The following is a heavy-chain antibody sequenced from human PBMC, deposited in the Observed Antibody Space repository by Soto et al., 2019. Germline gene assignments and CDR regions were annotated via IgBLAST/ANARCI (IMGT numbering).Heavy chain of an antibody. J-gene: IGHJ6*02. Sequence: SVKVSCKASGGTFSSYAISWVRQAPGQGLEWMGGIIPIFGTANYAQKFQGRVTITADESTSTAYMELSSLRSEDTAVYYCARVPPESSWSLYYYYGMDVWGQGTTVTVSS. CDR1: GGTFSSYA. CDR2: IIPIFGTA. V-gene: IGHV1-69*13. CDR3: ARVPPESSWSLYYYYGMDV. D-gene: IGHD6-13*01.